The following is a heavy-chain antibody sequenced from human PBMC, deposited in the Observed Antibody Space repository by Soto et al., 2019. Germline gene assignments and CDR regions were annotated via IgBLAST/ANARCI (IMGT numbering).Heavy chain of an antibody. V-gene: IGHV1-69*13. CDR2: IIPIFGTA. J-gene: IGHJ6*02. CDR1: GGTFGSYA. CDR3: ARATAMVASDYYYGMDV. D-gene: IGHD5-18*01. Sequence: GASVKVSCKASGGTFGSYARSWVRQAPGQGLEWMGGIIPIFGTANYAQKFQGRVTITADESTSTAYMELSSLRSEDTAVYYCARATAMVASDYYYGMDVWGQGTTLTVSS.